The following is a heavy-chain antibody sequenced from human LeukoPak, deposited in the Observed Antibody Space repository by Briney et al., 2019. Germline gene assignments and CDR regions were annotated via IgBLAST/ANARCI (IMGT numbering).Heavy chain of an antibody. Sequence: PSETLSLTCTVSGGSISSGSHYWGWIRQPPGKGLEWIGSMFHSGSTYHNPSLKSRVTISLGPSKNQFSLKLSSVTAADTAVYYCAREYCSTTTSCYLGNPATESYFDCWGQGTLVTVSS. V-gene: IGHV4-39*07. CDR1: GGSISSGSHY. D-gene: IGHD2-2*01. CDR2: MFHSGST. J-gene: IGHJ4*02. CDR3: AREYCSTTTSCYLGNPATESYFDC.